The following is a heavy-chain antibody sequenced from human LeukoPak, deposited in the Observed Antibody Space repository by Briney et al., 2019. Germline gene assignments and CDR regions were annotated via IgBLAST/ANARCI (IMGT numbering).Heavy chain of an antibody. CDR1: GYSISSGYY. V-gene: IGHV4-38-2*01. CDR2: IYHSGST. CDR3: ARHYGSGSYYTLNWFDP. Sequence: SETLSLTYAVSGYSISSGYYWGWIRQPPGKGLEWIGSIYHSGSTYYNPSLKSRVTISVDTSKNQFSLKLSSVTAADTAVYYCARHYGSGSYYTLNWFDPWGQGTLVTVSS. J-gene: IGHJ5*02. D-gene: IGHD3-10*01.